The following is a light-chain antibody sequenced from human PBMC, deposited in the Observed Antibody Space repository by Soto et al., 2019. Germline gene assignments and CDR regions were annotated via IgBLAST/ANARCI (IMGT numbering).Light chain of an antibody. Sequence: QSALTQPASVSGSPGQTIIISCTGSNSDIGGYDSVSWYQQHPGRAPKLILFDVSHRPSKVPVRFSGSKSGNTASLTISGLQTEDEADYYCSSYSTNNTLVLFGPGTKLTVL. J-gene: IGLJ3*02. CDR3: SSYSTNNTLVL. CDR2: DVS. V-gene: IGLV2-14*03. CDR1: NSDIGGYDS.